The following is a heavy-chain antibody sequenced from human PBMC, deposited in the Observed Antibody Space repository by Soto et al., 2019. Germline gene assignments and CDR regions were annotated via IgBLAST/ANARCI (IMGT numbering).Heavy chain of an antibody. CDR1: GGSMSSYY. CDR3: ARFVRSCSGTTCYTRADV. D-gene: IGHD2-2*02. CDR2: IYSSGST. J-gene: IGHJ6*02. V-gene: IGHV4-59*01. Sequence: PSETLSLTCTVSGGSMSSYYWSWIRQPPGKRLEWIGFIYSSGSTNYNPSLKSRVTMSVDTSKNQFSLKLRSVIVADTAVYHCARFVRSCSGTTCYTRADVWGQGTTVT.